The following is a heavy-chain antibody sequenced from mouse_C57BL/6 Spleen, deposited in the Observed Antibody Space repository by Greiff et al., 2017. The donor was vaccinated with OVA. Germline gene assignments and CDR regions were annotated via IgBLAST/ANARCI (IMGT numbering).Heavy chain of an antibody. D-gene: IGHD2-2*01. CDR3: ARSIYYGYDGYYFCY. CDR2: IDPEDGET. V-gene: IGHV14-2*01. Sequence: VHVKQSGAELVKPGASVKLSCTASGFNIKDYYMHWVKQRTEQGLEWIGTIDPEDGETKYAPKFQGKATITADTSSNTAYLQLSSLTSEDTAVYYCARSIYYGYDGYYFCYGGQGTTLTVAS. CDR1: GFNIKDYY. J-gene: IGHJ2*01.